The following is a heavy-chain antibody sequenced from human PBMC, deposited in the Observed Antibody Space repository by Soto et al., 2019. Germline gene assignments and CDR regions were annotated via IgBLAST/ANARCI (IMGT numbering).Heavy chain of an antibody. CDR3: ARDSRGIQLWFQPYGMDV. CDR2: ISYDGSNK. CDR1: GFTVSSYG. J-gene: IGHJ6*02. V-gene: IGHV3-30-3*01. D-gene: IGHD5-18*01. Sequence: QVQLVESGGGVVQPGRSLRLSCAASGFTVSSYGMHWVRQAPGKGLEWVAVISYDGSNKYYADSVKGRFTMSRDNSKNTLYLQMNSLRAEETAVYYCARDSRGIQLWFQPYGMDVWGQGTTVTVSS.